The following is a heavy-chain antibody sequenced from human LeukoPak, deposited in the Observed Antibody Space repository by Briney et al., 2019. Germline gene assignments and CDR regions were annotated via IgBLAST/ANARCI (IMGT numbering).Heavy chain of an antibody. CDR2: IYVTGT. CDR3: ARHIGGGIEDMDV. Sequence: SETLPLACTVSGGSIGTYYWSWVRQSPGTGLEWIGYIYVTGTRYNPYLQSRVTISVDRSRNQFFLKMTSVTAADTAVYYCARHIGGGIEDMDVWGRGTKVTVSS. CDR1: GGSIGTYY. D-gene: IGHD3-16*02. V-gene: IGHV4-59*08. J-gene: IGHJ6*03.